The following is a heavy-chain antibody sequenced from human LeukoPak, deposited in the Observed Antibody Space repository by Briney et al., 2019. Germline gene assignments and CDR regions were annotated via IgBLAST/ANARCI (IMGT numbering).Heavy chain of an antibody. CDR1: GGSFSGYY. CDR3: ASTVLAAAGDLIDY. D-gene: IGHD6-13*01. J-gene: IGHJ4*02. Sequence: SETLSLTCVVYGGSFSGYYWSWIRQPPGKGLEWFGEINHSGSTNYNPPLKSRVTISVDTSKNQFSLKLSSVTAADTAVYYCASTVLAAAGDLIDYWGQGTLVTVSS. CDR2: INHSGST. V-gene: IGHV4-34*01.